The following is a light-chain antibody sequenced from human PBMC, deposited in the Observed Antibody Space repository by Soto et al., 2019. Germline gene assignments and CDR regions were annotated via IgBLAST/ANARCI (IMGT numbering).Light chain of an antibody. CDR1: ISDVAGYNY. CDR3: SSYAGSNNLV. Sequence: QSVLTQPRSVSGSPGQSVTISCTGTISDVAGYNYVSWYQHHPGKAPKLLISDVTKRPSWVPDRFSGSKSGITASLTISELHADDEADYYCSSYAGSNNLVVGGGTKLTVL. V-gene: IGLV2-11*01. J-gene: IGLJ2*01. CDR2: DVT.